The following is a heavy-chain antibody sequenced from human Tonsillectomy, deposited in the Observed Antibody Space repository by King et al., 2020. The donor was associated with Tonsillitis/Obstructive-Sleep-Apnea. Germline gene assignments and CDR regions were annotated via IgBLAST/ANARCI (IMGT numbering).Heavy chain of an antibody. CDR1: GYTFTSYA. CDR2: INTNTGNP. J-gene: IGHJ6*03. D-gene: IGHD2-8*01. Sequence: VQLVESGSELKKPGASVKVSCKASGYTFTSYAMNWVRQAPGQGLEWRGWINTNTGNPTYAQGFTGRFVFSLETSVRTAYLQISSLKAEDTAVYYCARDVSFIYYYYMDVWGKGTTVTVSS. V-gene: IGHV7-4-1*02. CDR3: ARDVSFIYYYYMDV.